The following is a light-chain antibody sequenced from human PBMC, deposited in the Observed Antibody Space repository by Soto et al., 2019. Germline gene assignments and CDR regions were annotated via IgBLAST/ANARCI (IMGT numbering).Light chain of an antibody. J-gene: IGLJ3*02. CDR2: SNN. CDR3: AAWDDSLNGWV. V-gene: IGLV1-44*01. Sequence: QSVLTQPPSASGTPGQRVTISCSGRSSNIGSNTVNWYQQLPGTAPKLLIYSNNQGPSGVPDRFSGSKSGTSASLAISGLQSEDEAEYYCAAWDDSLNGWVFGGGTKLTVL. CDR1: SSNIGSNT.